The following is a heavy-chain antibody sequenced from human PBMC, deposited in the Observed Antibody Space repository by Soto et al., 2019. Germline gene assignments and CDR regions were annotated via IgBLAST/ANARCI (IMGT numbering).Heavy chain of an antibody. J-gene: IGHJ4*02. V-gene: IGHV3-21*01. CDR2: ISSSSSYI. Sequence: GSLRLSCAASGFTFSSYSMNWVRQAPGKGLEWVSSISSSSSYIYYADSVKGRFTISRDNAKNSLYLQMNSLRAEDTAVYYCAREGGRGFLEWLSEGYYLDYWGQGTLVTVSS. D-gene: IGHD3-3*01. CDR1: GFTFSSYS. CDR3: AREGGRGFLEWLSEGYYLDY.